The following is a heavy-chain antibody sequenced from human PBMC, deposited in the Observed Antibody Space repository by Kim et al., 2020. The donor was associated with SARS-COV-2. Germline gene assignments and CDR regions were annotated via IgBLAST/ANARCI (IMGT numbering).Heavy chain of an antibody. V-gene: IGHV3-33*01. CDR3: ARGSHYDSYSGYSDYYYGMDV. CDR2: IWFDGSDE. J-gene: IGHJ6*04. CDR1: GFNFNTYG. Sequence: GGSLRLSCSASGFNFNTYGMHWVHQAPGKGLEWVAVIWFDGSDEYYADSVRGRFTISRDNSKDTLYLQMRSLRAEDTAVYYCARGSHYDSYSGYSDYYYGMDVWGEGTTVTVSS. D-gene: IGHD3-3*01.